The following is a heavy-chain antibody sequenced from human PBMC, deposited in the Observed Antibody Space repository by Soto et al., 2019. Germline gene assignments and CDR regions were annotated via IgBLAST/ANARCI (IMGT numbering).Heavy chain of an antibody. V-gene: IGHV1-69*01. J-gene: IGHJ6*02. Sequence: QVQLVQSGAEVKKPGSSVKVSCKASGDTFSSYAISWVRQAPGQGLEWRGGIIPIFGTANYAQKFQGRVTITADESTSTAHMELSSLRSEDTAVYYCARDGTCYRSRASPMDDGGQGTTVTVSS. CDR2: IIPIFGTA. CDR1: GDTFSSYA. D-gene: IGHD1-7*01. CDR3: ARDGTCYRSRASPMDD.